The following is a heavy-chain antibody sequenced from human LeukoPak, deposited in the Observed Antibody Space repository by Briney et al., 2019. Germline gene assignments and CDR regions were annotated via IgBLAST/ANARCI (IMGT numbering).Heavy chain of an antibody. CDR3: ARDPSGIAVAGTRGDY. J-gene: IGHJ4*02. CDR2: IKQDGSEK. CDR1: GFTFSSYW. V-gene: IGHV3-7*01. Sequence: GGSLRLSCAASGFTFSSYWMSWVRQAPGKGLEWVANIKQDGSEKDYVDSVKGRFTISRDNAKNSLYLQMNSLRAEDTAVYYCARDPSGIAVAGTRGDYWGQGTLVTVSS. D-gene: IGHD6-19*01.